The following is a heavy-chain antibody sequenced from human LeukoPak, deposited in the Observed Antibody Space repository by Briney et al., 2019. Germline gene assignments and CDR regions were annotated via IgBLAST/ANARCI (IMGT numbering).Heavy chain of an antibody. CDR1: GASVSNYY. CDR2: VYYSGST. CDR3: ASCSSTSCYSYYYYYMDV. J-gene: IGHJ6*03. Sequence: SETLSLTCTVSGASVSNYYWSWIRQPPGKGLKYIGHVYYSGSTDYNPSLKSRLAISVDNSMNQFSLKLSSVSAADTAVYYCASCSSTSCYSYYYYYMDVWGKGTTVTVSS. D-gene: IGHD2-2*01. V-gene: IGHV4-59*08.